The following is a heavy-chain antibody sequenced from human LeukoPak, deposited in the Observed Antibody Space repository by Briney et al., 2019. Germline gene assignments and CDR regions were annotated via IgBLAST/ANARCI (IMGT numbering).Heavy chain of an antibody. D-gene: IGHD2-2*01. CDR1: GFTFSSYG. Sequence: GGSLRLSCAASGFTFSSYGMHWVRQAPGKGLEWVAFIRYDGSNKYYADSVKGRLTISRDNSKNTLYLQMNSLRADDTAVYYCDCSSTSCYQLQGYWGQGTLVTVSS. CDR3: DCSSTSCYQLQGY. V-gene: IGHV3-30*02. J-gene: IGHJ4*02. CDR2: IRYDGSNK.